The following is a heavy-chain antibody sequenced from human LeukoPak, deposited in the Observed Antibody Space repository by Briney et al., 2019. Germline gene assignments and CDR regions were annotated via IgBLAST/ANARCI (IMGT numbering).Heavy chain of an antibody. V-gene: IGHV4-34*01. CDR3: ASLRAGYGMDV. D-gene: IGHD6-19*01. CDR1: GGSFSGYY. CDR2: INHSGST. Sequence: SETLSLTCAVYGGSFSGYYWSWIRQPPGKGLEWIGEINHSGSTNYNPSLKSRVTISVDTSKNQFSLKLSSVTAADTAVYYCASLRAGYGMDVWGQGTTVTVSS. J-gene: IGHJ6*02.